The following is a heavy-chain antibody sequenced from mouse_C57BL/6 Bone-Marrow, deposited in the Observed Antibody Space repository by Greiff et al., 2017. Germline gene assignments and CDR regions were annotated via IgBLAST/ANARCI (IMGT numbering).Heavy chain of an antibody. Sequence: VKLMESGAELARPGASVKMSCKASGYTFTSYTMHWVKQRPGQGLEWIGYINPSSGYTKYNHKIKDKSTLTADKSSSTAYMQLSSLTSEDSAVYQCARYKDYDRRYVDCWGQGTTLPVSA. CDR2: INPSSGYT. CDR3: ARYKDYDRRYVDC. CDR1: GYTFTSYT. J-gene: IGHJ2*01. V-gene: IGHV1-4*01. D-gene: IGHD2-4*01.